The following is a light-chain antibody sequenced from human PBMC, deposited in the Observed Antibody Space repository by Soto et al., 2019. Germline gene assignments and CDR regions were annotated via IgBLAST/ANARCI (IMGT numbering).Light chain of an antibody. CDR2: DVS. V-gene: IGLV2-14*01. J-gene: IGLJ1*01. CDR3: CSYTSSSTYV. Sequence: QPVLTQPASVSGSPGQSITISCTGTGSDVGGYNYVSWYQQYPGKAPKLMIYDVSNRPSGVSNRFSGSKSGNTAALIIFGLQAEDEADYYCCSYTSSSTYVFGTGTKLTVL. CDR1: GSDVGGYNY.